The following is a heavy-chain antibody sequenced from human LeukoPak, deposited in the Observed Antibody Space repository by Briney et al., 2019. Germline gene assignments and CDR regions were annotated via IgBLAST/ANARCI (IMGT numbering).Heavy chain of an antibody. CDR1: GGSISSGSYY. D-gene: IGHD3-10*01. CDR2: IYTSGSA. CDR3: ARGEYYYGSGTLNWFDP. J-gene: IGHJ5*02. Sequence: SQTLSLTCTVSGGSISSGSYYWSWIRQPAGKGLEWIGRIYTSGSANYNPSLKSRVTISVDTSKNQFSLKLKSVTAADTAVYYCARGEYYYGSGTLNWFDPWGQGTLVTVSS. V-gene: IGHV4-61*02.